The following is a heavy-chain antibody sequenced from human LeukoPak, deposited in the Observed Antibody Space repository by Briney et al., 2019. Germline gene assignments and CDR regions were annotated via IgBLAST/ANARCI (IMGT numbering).Heavy chain of an antibody. CDR3: ARVGTYGGYKVFDS. D-gene: IGHD5-12*01. CDR2: ISADSRTK. J-gene: IGHJ5*01. CDR1: RFVFNNYY. Sequence: GGSLTLSCVASRFVFNNYYMSWVRQTPGKGLDWIATISADSRTKYYADSAEGRFTISRDNAKDSFYLQMYSLRADDAAVYFCARVGTYGGYKVFDSWGHGTLVTVSS. V-gene: IGHV3-11*01.